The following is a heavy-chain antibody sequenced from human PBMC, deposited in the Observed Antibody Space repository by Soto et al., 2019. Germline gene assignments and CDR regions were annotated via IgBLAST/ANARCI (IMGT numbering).Heavy chain of an antibody. J-gene: IGHJ4*02. CDR1: GFIFRNHG. Sequence: QVQVVESGGGVAQPGRSLRLSCSVSGFIFRNHGMQWVRQAPGKGLEWVAVISEDGSSKYYADSVKGRFTISRDNSKHTVYLQMNSLRAEDPAVYYCPKGCGRGFDLCDSWGQGTLVTVSS. CDR2: ISEDGSSK. D-gene: IGHD5-12*01. CDR3: PKGCGRGFDLCDS. V-gene: IGHV3-30*18.